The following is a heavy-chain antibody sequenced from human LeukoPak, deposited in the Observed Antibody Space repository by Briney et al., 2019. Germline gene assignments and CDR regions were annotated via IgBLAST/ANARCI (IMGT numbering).Heavy chain of an antibody. J-gene: IGHJ4*02. CDR1: RFTFSSYS. CDR3: ARGSDILTGYYDY. Sequence: GGSLRLSCAASRFTFSSYSMNWVRQAPGKGLEWVSSISSSSSYIYYADSVKGRFTISRDNAKNSLYPQMNSLRAEDTAVYYCARGSDILTGYYDYWGQGTLVTVSS. CDR2: ISSSSSYI. D-gene: IGHD3-9*01. V-gene: IGHV3-21*01.